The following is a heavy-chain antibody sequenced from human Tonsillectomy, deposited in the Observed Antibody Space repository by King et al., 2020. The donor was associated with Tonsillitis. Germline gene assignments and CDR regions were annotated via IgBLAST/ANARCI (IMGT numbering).Heavy chain of an antibody. Sequence: VQLQESGPGLVKPSQTLSLTCTVSGGSISSGDYYWSWIRQPQGKGLEWIGYIYYSGSTYYNPSLRSRVSISLDTSKNQLSLKLSSVTAADTAVYFCSGAPRYINHFSWFDPWGQGTLVTVSS. J-gene: IGHJ5*02. V-gene: IGHV4-30-4*01. CDR2: IYYSGST. D-gene: IGHD1-14*01. CDR3: SGAPRYINHFSWFDP. CDR1: GGSISSGDYY.